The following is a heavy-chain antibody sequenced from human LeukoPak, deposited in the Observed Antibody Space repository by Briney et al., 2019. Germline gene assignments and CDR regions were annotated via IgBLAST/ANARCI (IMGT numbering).Heavy chain of an antibody. J-gene: IGHJ6*02. CDR1: GGTFSSYA. D-gene: IGHD6-19*01. CDR2: IIPIFGTA. V-gene: IGHV1-69*01. Sequence: GASVKVSCKASGGTFSSYAISWVRQAPGQGLEWMGGIIPIFGTANYAQKFQGRVTITADESTSTAYMELSSLRSEDTAVYYCARDGSSGWSRKLPYYYGMDVWGQGTTVTVSS. CDR3: ARDGSSGWSRKLPYYYGMDV.